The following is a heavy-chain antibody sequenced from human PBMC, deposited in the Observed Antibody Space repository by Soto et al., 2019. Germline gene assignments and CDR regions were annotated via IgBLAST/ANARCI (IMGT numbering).Heavy chain of an antibody. J-gene: IGHJ6*02. CDR3: ARGCRSSWPYYYYYGMDV. V-gene: IGHV4-30-4*01. CDR2: IYYSGAT. Sequence: PSETLSLTCTVSGSSISSGDFYWSWIRQPPGKGLEWIGFIYYSGATYYNPSLKSRLSISVDTSKNQFSLKLSSVTAADTAVYYCARGCRSSWPYYYYYGMDVWGQGTTVTVSS. D-gene: IGHD6-13*01. CDR1: GSSISSGDFY.